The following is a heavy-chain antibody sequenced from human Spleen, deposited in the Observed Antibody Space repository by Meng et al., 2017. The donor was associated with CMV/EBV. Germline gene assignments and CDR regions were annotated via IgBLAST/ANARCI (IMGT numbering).Heavy chain of an antibody. D-gene: IGHD5-18*01. CDR3: ARALATASFWFDL. Sequence: VPRGSISSRSYTWSWIRQPTGKGLEWIGSIYYSATTDYSPSLKCRVTMSVDTSKNQFSLRLTSLTAADTAVYYCARALATASFWFDLWGQGTLVTVSS. CDR1: RGSISSRSYT. CDR2: IYYSATT. J-gene: IGHJ5*02. V-gene: IGHV4-61*01.